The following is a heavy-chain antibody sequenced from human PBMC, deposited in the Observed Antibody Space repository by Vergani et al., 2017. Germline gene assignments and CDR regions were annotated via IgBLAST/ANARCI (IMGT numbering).Heavy chain of an antibody. J-gene: IGHJ4*02. CDR1: EYSFGNYW. CDR3: ARHTTYTDS. Sequence: EVALVQSGPEMRTPGDSLKISCKGSEYSFGNYWIGWVRQMPGKGLEWMGIIYPVDSDTRYSPSFQGQVTISADKSISTAFLQWDSLKASDTSLYYCARHTTYTDSWGQGTLVTVSS. D-gene: IGHD1-1*01. CDR2: IYPVDSDT. V-gene: IGHV5-51*01.